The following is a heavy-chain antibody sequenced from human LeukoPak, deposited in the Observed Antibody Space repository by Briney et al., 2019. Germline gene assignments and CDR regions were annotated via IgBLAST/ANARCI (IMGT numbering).Heavy chain of an antibody. D-gene: IGHD6-19*01. V-gene: IGHV1-2*02. J-gene: IGHJ4*02. Sequence: GASVKVSCKASGYTFTDYYMHWVRRTPGQGLEWMGWINPDTGGTKYAQKFQGGVTMTRDTSISTAYMELSRLTSDDTAVYYCARGADKQWLVGSYFDYWGQGTLVTVSS. CDR1: GYTFTDYY. CDR2: INPDTGGT. CDR3: ARGADKQWLVGSYFDY.